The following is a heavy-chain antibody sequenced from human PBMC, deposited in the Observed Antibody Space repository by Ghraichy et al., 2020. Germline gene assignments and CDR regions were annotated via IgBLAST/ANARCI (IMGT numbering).Heavy chain of an antibody. V-gene: IGHV1-18*01. Sequence: ASVKVSCTASGYTLSSYGISWVRQAPGQGLEWMGWISGYNGNTNYVQKLQGRVTMTTDTSTSTAYMELRSLRSDDTAEYYCARDIKYDSSGYYGWNAFDIWGQGTMVTVSS. CDR1: GYTLSSYG. D-gene: IGHD3-22*01. CDR3: ARDIKYDSSGYYGWNAFDI. J-gene: IGHJ3*02. CDR2: ISGYNGNT.